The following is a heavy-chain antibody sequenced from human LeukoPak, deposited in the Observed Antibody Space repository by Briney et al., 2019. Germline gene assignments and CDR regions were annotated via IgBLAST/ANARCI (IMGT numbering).Heavy chain of an antibody. J-gene: IGHJ4*02. D-gene: IGHD2-2*01. CDR3: ARQRYIVVSHKLFPFDY. CDR2: IYHSGST. CDR1: GYSISSGYY. V-gene: IGHV4-38-2*02. Sequence: SETLSLTCTVSGYSISSGYYWGWIRQPPGKGLEWIGTIYHSGSTYYNPSLKSRVTISVDTSKNQFSLKLSSVTAADTAVYYCARQRYIVVSHKLFPFDYWGQGTLVTVSS.